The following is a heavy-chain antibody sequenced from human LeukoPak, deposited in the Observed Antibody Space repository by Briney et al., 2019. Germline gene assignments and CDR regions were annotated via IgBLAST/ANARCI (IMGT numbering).Heavy chain of an antibody. CDR3: AGHDRRVDSPRLR. Sequence: AETLSLTCTVSGGSISSYYWSWVRQPPGKGLEWVGYIYYSGSTNYNPSLKSRVTISVDTSKNQFSLKLSTVPAADTAALYFAGHDRRVDSPRLRWGQGTLVTVSS. J-gene: IGHJ4*02. D-gene: IGHD2-15*01. V-gene: IGHV4-59*08. CDR1: GGSISSYY. CDR2: IYYSGST.